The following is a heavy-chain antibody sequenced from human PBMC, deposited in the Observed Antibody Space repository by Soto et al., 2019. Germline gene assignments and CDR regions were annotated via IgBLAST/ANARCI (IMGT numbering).Heavy chain of an antibody. CDR1: GDSVSSNSAA. V-gene: IGHV6-1*01. CDR2: TYYRSKWYN. Sequence: PSQTLSLTCAISGDSVSSNSAAWSWIRQSPSRGLEWLGRTYYRSKWYNDYAVSVKSRITINPDTSKNQFSLQLHSVTPEDTAVYYCARRKGIAVAGRYYFDYWGQGTLVTVSS. J-gene: IGHJ4*02. CDR3: ARRKGIAVAGRYYFDY. D-gene: IGHD6-19*01.